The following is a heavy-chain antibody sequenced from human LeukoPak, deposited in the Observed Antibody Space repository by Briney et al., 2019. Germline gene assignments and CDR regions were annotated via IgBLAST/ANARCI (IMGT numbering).Heavy chain of an antibody. J-gene: IGHJ4*02. CDR2: IYYSGST. Sequence: PSETLSLTCTVSGGFISSYYWSWIRQPPGKGLEWIGYIYYSGSTNYNPSLKSRVTISVDTSKNQFSLKLSSVTAADTAVYYCARDRDYDSSGYYYVDYWGQGTLVTVSS. CDR1: GGFISSYY. V-gene: IGHV4-59*01. D-gene: IGHD3-22*01. CDR3: ARDRDYDSSGYYYVDY.